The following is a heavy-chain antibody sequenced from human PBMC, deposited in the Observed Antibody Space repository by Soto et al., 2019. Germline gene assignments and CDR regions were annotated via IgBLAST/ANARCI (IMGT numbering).Heavy chain of an antibody. D-gene: IGHD3-9*01. CDR3: AKLAERYFDWSYFDY. J-gene: IGHJ4*02. CDR1: GFTFSSYA. Sequence: EVQLLESGGGLVQPGGSLRLSCAASGFTFSSYAMSWVRQAPGKGLEWVSAISGSGGSTYYADSVKGRFTISRDNSKNMLCLQMNSLRAEDTAVYYCAKLAERYFDWSYFDYWGQGTLVTVSS. CDR2: ISGSGGST. V-gene: IGHV3-23*01.